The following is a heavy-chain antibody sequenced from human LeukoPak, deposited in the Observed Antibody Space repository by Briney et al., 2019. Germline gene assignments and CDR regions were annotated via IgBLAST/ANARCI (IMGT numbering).Heavy chain of an antibody. Sequence: GGSLRLSCAASGFTFSSYAMSWVRQAPGKGLEWVSAVSGSCGSTHDADSVKGRFTISRDNSRNTLYLQMNSLKAEDTAIYYCARVMGPHYFDTSGSSRAFDFWGQGTLVTVS. CDR2: VSGSCGST. CDR1: GFTFSSYA. CDR3: ARVMGPHYFDTSGSSRAFDF. D-gene: IGHD3-22*01. V-gene: IGHV3-23*01. J-gene: IGHJ4*02.